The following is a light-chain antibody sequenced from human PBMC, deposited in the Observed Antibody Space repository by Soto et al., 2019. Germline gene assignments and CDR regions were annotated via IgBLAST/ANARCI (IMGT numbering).Light chain of an antibody. Sequence: DIQMTQSPSSLSASVGDRVTITCRASQGISNYLAWYQQKPGKVPNLLIYAASTLQSGVPSRFSGSGSGTDCTLAISSLQPDDVAPFYCRVYNGAPRAVGRVTKVESK. CDR3: RVYNGAPRA. CDR2: AAS. CDR1: QGISNY. J-gene: IGKJ1*01. V-gene: IGKV1-27*01.